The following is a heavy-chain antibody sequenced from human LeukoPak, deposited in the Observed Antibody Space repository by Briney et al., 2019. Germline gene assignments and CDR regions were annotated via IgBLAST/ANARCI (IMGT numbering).Heavy chain of an antibody. V-gene: IGHV3-21*01. J-gene: IGHJ3*02. CDR2: ISISSSYI. Sequence: GGSLRLSCAASGFTFSSYSMNWVRQAPGKGLEGGSSISISSSYIYYADSVKGRFPISRDNAKNSLSLQMNSLRAEDTAVYYCARDMEKVLADAFDIWGQGTMVTVSS. D-gene: IGHD3-3*02. CDR3: ARDMEKVLADAFDI. CDR1: GFTFSSYS.